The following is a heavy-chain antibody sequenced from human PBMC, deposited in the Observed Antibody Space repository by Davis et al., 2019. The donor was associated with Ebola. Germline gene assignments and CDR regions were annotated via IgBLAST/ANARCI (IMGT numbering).Heavy chain of an antibody. D-gene: IGHD3-3*01. V-gene: IGHV4-59*01. J-gene: IGHJ6*02. CDR3: ARGGTTYYDFWSGYPPGMDV. CDR1: GGSISSYY. CDR2: IYYSGST. Sequence: SETLSLTCTVSGGSISSYYWSWIRQPPGKGLEWIGYIYYSGSTNYNPSLKSRVTISVETSKNQFSPKLSSVTAADTAVYYCARGGTTYYDFWSGYPPGMDVWGQGTTVTVSS.